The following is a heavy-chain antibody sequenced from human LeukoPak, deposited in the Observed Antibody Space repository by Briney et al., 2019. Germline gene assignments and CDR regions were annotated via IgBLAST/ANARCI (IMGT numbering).Heavy chain of an antibody. Sequence: SETLSLTCTVSGGSISSSSYYWGWIRQPPGKGLERIGSIYYSGSTYYNPSLKSRVTISVDTSKNQFSLKLSSVTAADTAVYYCASLGVAATEVSYWGQGTLVTVSS. CDR2: IYYSGST. CDR1: GGSISSSSYY. J-gene: IGHJ4*02. D-gene: IGHD2-15*01. CDR3: ASLGVAATEVSY. V-gene: IGHV4-39*01.